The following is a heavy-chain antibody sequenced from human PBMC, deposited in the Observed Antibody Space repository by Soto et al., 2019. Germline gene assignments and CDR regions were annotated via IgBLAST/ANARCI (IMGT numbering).Heavy chain of an antibody. V-gene: IGHV3-73*01. D-gene: IGHD4-17*01. CDR3: TRLGAHDYGDYVWYFDL. J-gene: IGHJ2*01. CDR2: IRSKANSYAT. CDR1: GFTFSGSA. Sequence: GGSLRLSCSASGFTFSGSAMHWVRQASGKGLEWVGRIRSKANSYATAYAASVKGRFTISRDDSKNTAYLQMNSLKTEDTAVYYCTRLGAHDYGDYVWYFDLWGRGTLVTLSS.